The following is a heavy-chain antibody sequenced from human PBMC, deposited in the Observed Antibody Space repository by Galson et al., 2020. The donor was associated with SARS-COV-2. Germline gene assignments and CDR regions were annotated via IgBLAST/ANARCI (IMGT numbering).Heavy chain of an antibody. J-gene: IGHJ4*02. Sequence: TGGPLRLPCAASGFTFSSYAMHWLRQAPGKGLEWVAVISYDGSNKYYADSVKGRFTISRDNSKNTLYLQMNSLRAEDTAVYYCARARDGYRVLDYWGQGTLVTVSS. D-gene: IGHD5-12*01. V-gene: IGHV3-30-3*01. CDR3: ARARDGYRVLDY. CDR2: ISYDGSNK. CDR1: GFTFSSYA.